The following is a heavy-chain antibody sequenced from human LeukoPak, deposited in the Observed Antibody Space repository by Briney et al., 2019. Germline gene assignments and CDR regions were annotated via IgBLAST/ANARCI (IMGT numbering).Heavy chain of an antibody. CDR1: GGSFSGYY. D-gene: IGHD6-13*01. J-gene: IGHJ4*02. Sequence: SETLSLTCAVYGGSFSGYYWSWIRQPPGKGLEWIGEINHSGSTNYNPSLKSRVTISVDTSKNQFSLKLSSVTAAATAVYYCARRLYSSSWALDYWGQGTLVTVSS. V-gene: IGHV4-34*01. CDR2: INHSGST. CDR3: ARRLYSSSWALDY.